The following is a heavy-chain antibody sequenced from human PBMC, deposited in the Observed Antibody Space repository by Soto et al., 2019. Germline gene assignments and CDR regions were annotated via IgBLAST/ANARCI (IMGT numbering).Heavy chain of an antibody. V-gene: IGHV3-33*01. D-gene: IGHD4-17*01. Sequence: QVQLVESGGGVVQPGRSLRLSCAASGFTFSSYGMHWVRQAPGKGLEWVAVIWYDGSNKYYADSVKGRFTSSRDNSKNPLNLQMNSLRAEDTAVYYCASEADYGDYDGPFDYWGQGTLVTVSS. CDR2: IWYDGSNK. CDR3: ASEADYGDYDGPFDY. CDR1: GFTFSSYG. J-gene: IGHJ4*02.